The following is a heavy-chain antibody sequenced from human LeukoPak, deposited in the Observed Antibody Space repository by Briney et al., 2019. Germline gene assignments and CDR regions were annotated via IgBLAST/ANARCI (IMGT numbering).Heavy chain of an antibody. Sequence: SETLSPTCAVYGESFSAYYWSWIRQPPGKGLEWIGEINHSGSTNYNPSLKSRVTISVDTSKNQFSLKLSSVTAADTAVYYCARVKDSGSYSWNFDYWGQGTLVIVSS. CDR3: ARVKDSGSYSWNFDY. CDR2: INHSGST. CDR1: GESFSAYY. D-gene: IGHD1-26*01. V-gene: IGHV4-34*01. J-gene: IGHJ4*02.